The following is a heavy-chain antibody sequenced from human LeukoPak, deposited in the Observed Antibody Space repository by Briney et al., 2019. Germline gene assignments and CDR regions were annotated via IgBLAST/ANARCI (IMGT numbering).Heavy chain of an antibody. CDR1: GYTFTDYY. Sequence: ASVKVSCKAPGYTFTDYYMHWVRQAPGQGLEWMGWINPNSGDTNYAQKFQGRVTMTRDTSISTAYMELSSLRSDDTSVYYCARDVVPVAGTRLYYFDYWGQGTLVTVSS. D-gene: IGHD6-19*01. V-gene: IGHV1-2*02. J-gene: IGHJ4*02. CDR2: INPNSGDT. CDR3: ARDVVPVAGTRLYYFDY.